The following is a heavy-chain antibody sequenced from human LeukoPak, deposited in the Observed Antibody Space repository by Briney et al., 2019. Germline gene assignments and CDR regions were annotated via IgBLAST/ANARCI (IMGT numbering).Heavy chain of an antibody. CDR3: ALVASYYYYGMDV. D-gene: IGHD2-15*01. J-gene: IGHJ6*02. V-gene: IGHV3-48*04. CDR2: ISSSSSTI. CDR1: GFTFSSYS. Sequence: GGSLRLSCAASGFTFSSYSMNWVRQAPGKGLEWVSYISSSSSTIYYADSVKGRFTISRDSAKNSLYLQMNSLRAEDTAVYYCALVASYYYYGMDVWGQGTTVTVSS.